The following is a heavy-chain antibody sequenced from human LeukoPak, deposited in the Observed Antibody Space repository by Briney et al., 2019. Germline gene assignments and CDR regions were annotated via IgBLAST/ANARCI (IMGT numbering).Heavy chain of an antibody. D-gene: IGHD2-2*01. CDR3: AREYCSSTSCYSSGTFDY. CDR1: GFIFNNYA. CDR2: ISWNSGSI. Sequence: GGSLRLSCAGSGFIFNNYAMHWVRQPPGKGLEWVSGISWNSGSIDYADSVKGRFTISRDNSKNTLYLQMNSLRAEDTAVYYCAREYCSSTSCYSSGTFDYWGQGTLVTVSS. J-gene: IGHJ4*02. V-gene: IGHV3-9*01.